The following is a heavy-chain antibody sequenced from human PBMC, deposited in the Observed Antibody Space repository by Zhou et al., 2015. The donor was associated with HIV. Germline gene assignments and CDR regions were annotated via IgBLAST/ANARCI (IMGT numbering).Heavy chain of an antibody. CDR3: ARARLPGRQFDWVLSPFVH. CDR2: IDQDGGST. D-gene: IGHD3-9*01. CDR1: GFTFSVYW. V-gene: IGHV3-74*02. Sequence: VQLVESGGGVVQPGRSLRLSCAASGFTFSVYWMHWVRQVPGKGLIWVSRIDQDGGSTIYADSVRGRFTISRDNAAKTVYLQMNSLRVEDMGVYYCARARLPGRQFDWVLSPFVHWGRGTLVTVSS. J-gene: IGHJ5*02.